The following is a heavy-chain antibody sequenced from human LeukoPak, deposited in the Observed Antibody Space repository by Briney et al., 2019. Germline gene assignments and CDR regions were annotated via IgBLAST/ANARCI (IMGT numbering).Heavy chain of an antibody. J-gene: IGHJ6*03. CDR2: ISYDGSNK. V-gene: IGHV3-30*18. CDR1: GFTFSSYG. CDR3: AKDLDVVVVAAEALLPDMDV. Sequence: PGGSLRLSCAASGFTFSSYGMHWVRQAPGKGLEWVAVISYDGSNKYYADSVKGRFTISRDNSKNTLYLQMNSLRAEDTAVYYCAKDLDVVVVAAEALLPDMDVWGKGTTVTVSS. D-gene: IGHD2-15*01.